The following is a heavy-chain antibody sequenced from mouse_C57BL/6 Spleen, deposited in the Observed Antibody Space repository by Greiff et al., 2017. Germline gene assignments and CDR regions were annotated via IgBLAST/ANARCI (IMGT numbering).Heavy chain of an antibody. CDR1: GFTFSGYG. CDR3: ARQGFIYRGYFDY. V-gene: IGHV5-17*01. CDR2: ISSGSSTI. D-gene: IGHD1-1*01. J-gene: IGHJ2*01. Sequence: EVKLVESGGGLVKPGGSLKLSCAASGFTFSGYGMNWVRQTPEKGLEWVAYISSGSSTIYYEDTVKGRVTISRDNAKNTLFLQMTSLRSEDTAMYYCARQGFIYRGYFDYWGQGTTLSVSS.